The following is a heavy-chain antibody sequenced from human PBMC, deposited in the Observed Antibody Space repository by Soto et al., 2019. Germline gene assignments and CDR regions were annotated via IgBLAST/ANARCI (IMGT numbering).Heavy chain of an antibody. D-gene: IGHD1-26*01. CDR1: GFTLSSYA. V-gene: IGHV3-21*01. Sequence: GGSLRLSCAASGFTLSSYAMSWVRQAPGKGLEWVSSISSSSDNKNYADSVKGRYTISRDNAKNTLYLQMNSLRAEDTAVYYCAPPEPYFDYWGQGTLVTVSS. CDR2: ISSSSDNK. J-gene: IGHJ4*02. CDR3: APPEPYFDY.